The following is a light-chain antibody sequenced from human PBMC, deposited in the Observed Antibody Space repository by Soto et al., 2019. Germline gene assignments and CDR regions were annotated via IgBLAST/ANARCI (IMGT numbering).Light chain of an antibody. CDR3: QQRSNWPPWT. CDR1: QSVSSY. Sequence: EIVLTQSPATLSLSPGERATLSCRASQSVSSYLAWYQQNPGQATRLLIYDASNRATGIPARFSGSGSGTDFTRTISSLEPEDFAFYYCQQRSNWPPWTLGQGTKVEIK. J-gene: IGKJ1*01. CDR2: DAS. V-gene: IGKV3-11*01.